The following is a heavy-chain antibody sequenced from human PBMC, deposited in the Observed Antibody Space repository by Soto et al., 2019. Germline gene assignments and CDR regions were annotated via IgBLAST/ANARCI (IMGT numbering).Heavy chain of an antibody. CDR2: ISAYNGNT. Sequence: ASVKVSCKASGYTFTSYGISWVRQAPGQGLEWMGWISAYNGNTNYAQKLQGRVTMTTDTSTSTAYMELRSLRSDDTAVYYCARDTGMPDYDFWSGYETFDIWGQGTMVTVSS. D-gene: IGHD3-3*01. CDR3: ARDTGMPDYDFWSGYETFDI. V-gene: IGHV1-18*01. J-gene: IGHJ3*02. CDR1: GYTFTSYG.